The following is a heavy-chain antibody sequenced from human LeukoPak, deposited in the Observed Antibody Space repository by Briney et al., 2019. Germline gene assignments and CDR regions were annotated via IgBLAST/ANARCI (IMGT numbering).Heavy chain of an antibody. V-gene: IGHV4-59*08. CDR3: ARHGGRGYSGYDMGYFQH. CDR2: IAYSGST. Sequence: SEPLSLTCTVSGGSINSYYWSWIRQPPGKGLEWIGYIAYSGSTNLNPSLRSRVTISVDTSKNYFSLKLCSVTAADTAVYYCARHGGRGYSGYDMGYFQHWGQGTLVTVSS. J-gene: IGHJ1*01. D-gene: IGHD5-12*01. CDR1: GGSINSYY.